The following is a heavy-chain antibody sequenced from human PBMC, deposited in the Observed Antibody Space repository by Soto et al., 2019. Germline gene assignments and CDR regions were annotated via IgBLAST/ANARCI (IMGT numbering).Heavy chain of an antibody. V-gene: IGHV3-33*01. Sequence: QVQLVESGGGVVQPGRSLRLSCAASGFTFSSYGMHWVRQAPGKGLEWVAVIWYDRSNKYYADSVKGRFTISRDNSKNTLYLQMNSLRAEDTAVYYCARARGYCSSTSCYYYGMDVWGQGTTVTVSS. CDR3: ARARGYCSSTSCYYYGMDV. CDR1: GFTFSSYG. CDR2: IWYDRSNK. J-gene: IGHJ6*02. D-gene: IGHD2-2*01.